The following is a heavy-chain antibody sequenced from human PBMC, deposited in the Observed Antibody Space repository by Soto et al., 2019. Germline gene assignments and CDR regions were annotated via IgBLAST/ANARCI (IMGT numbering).Heavy chain of an antibody. CDR3: ARHPLVPAAMENYYYYMDV. CDR2: IYYSGST. Sequence: SETLSLTCTVSGGSISSSSYYWGWIRQPPGKGLEWIGSIYYSGSTYYNPSLKSRVTISVDTSKNQFSLKLSSVTAADTAVYYCARHPLVPAAMENYYYYMDVWGKGTTVTVSS. J-gene: IGHJ6*03. V-gene: IGHV4-39*01. CDR1: GGSISSSSYY. D-gene: IGHD2-2*01.